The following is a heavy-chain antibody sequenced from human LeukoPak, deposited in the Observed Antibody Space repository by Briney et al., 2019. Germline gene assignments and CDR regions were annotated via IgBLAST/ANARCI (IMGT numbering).Heavy chain of an antibody. J-gene: IGHJ4*02. CDR3: ARELWPRDL. D-gene: IGHD3-10*01. CDR1: GFTFSNYW. CDR2: IKQDGSEK. V-gene: IGHV3-7*01. Sequence: PGGSLRLSCAASGFTFSNYWMGWVRQAPGKGLEWVANIKQDGSEKNYVDSVNGRFTISRDNARNSVFLQMNSLRAVDTAVYYCARELWPRDLWGQGTLVTVSS.